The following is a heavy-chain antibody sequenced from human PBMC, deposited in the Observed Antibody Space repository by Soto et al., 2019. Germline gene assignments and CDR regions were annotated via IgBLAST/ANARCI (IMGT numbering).Heavy chain of an antibody. J-gene: IGHJ4*02. CDR1: GGSISSGDYY. CDR2: IYYSGST. V-gene: IGHV4-30-4*01. D-gene: IGHD4-17*01. CDR3: ARTGYGGNSGSSFDY. Sequence: SETLSLTCTVSGGSISSGDYYWSWIRQPPGKGLEWIGYIYYSGSTYYNPSLKSRVTISVDTSKNQFSLKLSSVTAADTAVYYCARTGYGGNSGSSFDYWGQGTLVTVSS.